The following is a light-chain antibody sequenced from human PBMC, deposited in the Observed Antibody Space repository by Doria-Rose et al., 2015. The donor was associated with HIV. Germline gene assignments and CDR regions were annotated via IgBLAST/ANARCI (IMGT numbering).Light chain of an antibody. J-gene: IGKJ3*01. CDR3: QQYYDTPS. CDR1: QSLLYTSKNY. CDR2: WAS. V-gene: IGKV4-1*01. Sequence: DIRVTQSPESLGMSLGERATLNCKSNQSLLYTSKNYLAWYQQKPGQPPKLLIYWASTRQSGVPARFSGSGSGTDFTHTISSLEAEDVAVYYCQQYYDTPSFGPGTTVDIK.